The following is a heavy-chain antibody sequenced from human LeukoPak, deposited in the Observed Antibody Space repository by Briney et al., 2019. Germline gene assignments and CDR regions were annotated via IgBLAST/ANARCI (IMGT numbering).Heavy chain of an antibody. V-gene: IGHV3-30*04. CDR2: ISFDGNIK. Sequence: GGSLRLSCAASGFTFTSYAMHWVRQAPGKGLEWVAVISFDGNIKYYADFMQGRFTISRDTSKNTLYLQMNSLRVEDTAVYYCARDGYCGGDCYSGIDYWGQGTLVTVSS. CDR3: ARDGYCGGDCYSGIDY. CDR1: GFTFTSYA. J-gene: IGHJ4*02. D-gene: IGHD2-21*02.